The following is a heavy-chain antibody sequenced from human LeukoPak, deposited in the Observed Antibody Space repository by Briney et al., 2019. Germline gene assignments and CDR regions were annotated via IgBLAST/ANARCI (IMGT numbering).Heavy chain of an antibody. V-gene: IGHV3-23*01. D-gene: IGHD2/OR15-2a*01. J-gene: IGHJ3*02. CDR3: AKDTIKVYSNKNAFDI. Sequence: PGGSLRLSCAASGFIFSNYAMNWVRQAPGKGLEWVLAISYGGSSTYYADSVKGRFTISRDNSKNTLYLQMSSLRAEDTAVYHCAKDTIKVYSNKNAFDIWGQGTMVAVSS. CDR2: ISYGGSST. CDR1: GFIFSNYA.